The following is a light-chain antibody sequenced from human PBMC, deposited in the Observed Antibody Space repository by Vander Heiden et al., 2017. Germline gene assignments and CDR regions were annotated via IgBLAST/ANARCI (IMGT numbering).Light chain of an antibody. CDR1: SSDVGGDNF. J-gene: IGLJ2*01. CDR3: SSYTNNNNLV. CDR2: EVS. Sequence: QSALTQPASVSGSPGQSIPISCTGTSSDVGGDNFVSWYQQHTANSPKLMIYEVSKRASGGANRFSGSKSGTTASLTITGLEAEDEADYYCSSYTNNNNLVFGGGTKLTVL. V-gene: IGLV2-14*01.